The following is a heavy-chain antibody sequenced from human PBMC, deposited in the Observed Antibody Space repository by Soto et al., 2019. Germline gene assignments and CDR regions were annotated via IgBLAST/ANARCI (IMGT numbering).Heavy chain of an antibody. CDR1: GFTFSNYA. J-gene: IGHJ4*02. D-gene: IGHD2-21*02. V-gene: IGHV3-23*01. Sequence: EVQLLESGGGLVQPGGSLRLSCAVSGFTFSNYAMTWVRQAPGKGLEWVSLMSGNGGRIVYADSVKGRCTIARDNSKNTLDLQMNSLRLEDTAVYYCVKDPVSGGSGGAWFDYWGQGTLVTVSS. CDR3: VKDPVSGGSGGAWFDY. CDR2: MSGNGGRI.